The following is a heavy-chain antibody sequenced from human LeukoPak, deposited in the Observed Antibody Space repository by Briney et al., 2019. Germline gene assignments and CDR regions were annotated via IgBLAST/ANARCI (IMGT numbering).Heavy chain of an antibody. V-gene: IGHV3-30-3*01. CDR1: GFTFSSYA. D-gene: IGHD4-17*01. CDR2: ISYDGSNK. CDR3: AKDTAALFDY. J-gene: IGHJ4*02. Sequence: GGSLRLSCAASGFTFSSYAMHWVRQAPGKGLEWVAVISYDGSNKYYADSVKGRFTISRDNSKNTLYLQMNSLRAEDTAVYYCAKDTAALFDYWGQGTLVTVSS.